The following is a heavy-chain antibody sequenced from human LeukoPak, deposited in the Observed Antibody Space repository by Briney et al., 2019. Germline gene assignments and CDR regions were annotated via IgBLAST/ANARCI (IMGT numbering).Heavy chain of an antibody. V-gene: IGHV5-10-1*01. J-gene: IGHJ4*02. CDR1: GYSFSSYW. Sequence: GESLKISCKGSGYSFSSYWINWVRQMPGKGLEWMGRIDPSDSYTNYNPSFQGHVTISADKSISTAYLQWSSLMASDTAMYYCARHTISDSWGQGTLVTVSS. D-gene: IGHD3-10*01. CDR3: ARHTISDS. CDR2: IDPSDSYT.